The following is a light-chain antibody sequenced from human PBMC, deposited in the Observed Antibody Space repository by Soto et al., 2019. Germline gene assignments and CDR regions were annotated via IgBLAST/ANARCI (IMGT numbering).Light chain of an antibody. Sequence: DIQMTQSPSTLCASLGDIVTITCRASQSISTWLAWYQQEPGKAPKLLIHKASSLQSGVPSRFSGSGSGTDFTLTISRLEPEDFAVYYCQQYGSSPLTFGGGTKVDI. J-gene: IGKJ4*01. CDR2: KAS. CDR3: QQYGSSPLT. CDR1: QSISTW. V-gene: IGKV1-5*03.